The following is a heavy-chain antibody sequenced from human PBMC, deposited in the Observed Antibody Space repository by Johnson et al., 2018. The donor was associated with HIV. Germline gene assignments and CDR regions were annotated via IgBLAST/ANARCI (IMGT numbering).Heavy chain of an antibody. CDR3: AKARGYNYFIDAFDR. CDR1: GFTFSSYG. CDR2: ISYDGSNK. V-gene: IGHV3-30*18. Sequence: QMQLVESGGGVVQPGRSLRLSCAASGFTFSSYGMHWVRQAPGKGLEWVAVISYDGSNKYYADSVKGRFTISRDNSKNTLYLQMNSLRAEDTAVYYCAKARGYNYFIDAFDRWGQGTQVTVSS. J-gene: IGHJ3*01. D-gene: IGHD5-18*01.